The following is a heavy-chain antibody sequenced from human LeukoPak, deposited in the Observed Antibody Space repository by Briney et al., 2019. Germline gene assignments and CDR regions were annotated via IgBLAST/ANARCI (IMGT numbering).Heavy chain of an antibody. Sequence: ASVKVSCKASGYTFTSYGINWVRQAPGQGLEWMAYISPHKDRSHYAQNFQGRVAMTTDTSTTTAYMELSSLRSDDTAIYYCARVRGAGYMDVWGNGTTVTISS. V-gene: IGHV1-18*04. CDR3: ARVRGAGYMDV. J-gene: IGHJ6*03. D-gene: IGHD3-16*01. CDR2: ISPHKDRS. CDR1: GYTFTSYG.